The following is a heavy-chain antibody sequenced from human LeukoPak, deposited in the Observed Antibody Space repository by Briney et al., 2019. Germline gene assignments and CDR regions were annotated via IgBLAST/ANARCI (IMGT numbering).Heavy chain of an antibody. J-gene: IGHJ3*02. CDR3: ARDRDYKGDAFDI. CDR2: IIPIFGTA. Sequence: ASVKVSCKASGGTFSSYAISWVRQAPGQGLEWMGGIIPIFGTANYAQKFQGRVTITTDESTSTAYMELSSLRSDDTAVYYCARDRDYKGDAFDIWGQGTMVTVSS. CDR1: GGTFSSYA. D-gene: IGHD4-11*01. V-gene: IGHV1-69*05.